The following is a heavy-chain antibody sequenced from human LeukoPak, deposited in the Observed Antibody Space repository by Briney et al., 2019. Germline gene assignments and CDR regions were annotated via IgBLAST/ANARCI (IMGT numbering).Heavy chain of an antibody. J-gene: IGHJ4*02. V-gene: IGHV3-9*01. CDR2: ISWNSGSI. Sequence: PGGSLRLSCAASGFTFDDYAMHWVRQAPGKGLEWVSGISWNSGSIGYADSVKGRFTISRDNAKNTLYLQMNSLRAEDTGVYYCAREEATNRNEDYWGQGTLVTVSS. CDR1: GFTFDDYA. D-gene: IGHD1-14*01. CDR3: AREEATNRNEDY.